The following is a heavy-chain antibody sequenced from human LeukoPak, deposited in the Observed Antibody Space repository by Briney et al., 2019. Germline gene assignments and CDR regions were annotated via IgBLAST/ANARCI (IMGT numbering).Heavy chain of an antibody. CDR2: IIPIFGTA. CDR1: GGTFSSYA. Sequence: SVKVSCKDSGGTFSSYAISWVRQAPGQGLEWMGGIIPIFGTANYAQKFQGRVTITADDSTSTAYMELSSLRSEDTAVYYCARGDSSGYYFDYWGQGTLVTVSS. J-gene: IGHJ4*02. V-gene: IGHV1-69*13. CDR3: ARGDSSGYYFDY. D-gene: IGHD3-22*01.